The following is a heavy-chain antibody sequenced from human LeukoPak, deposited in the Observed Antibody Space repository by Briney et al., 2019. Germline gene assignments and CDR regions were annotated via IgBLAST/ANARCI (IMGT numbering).Heavy chain of an antibody. J-gene: IGHJ5*02. D-gene: IGHD2-2*01. V-gene: IGHV3-30*01. CDR2: ISYDGSNK. Sequence: PGGSLRLSCAASGFTFSNYAMHWVRQAPGKGLEWVAVISYDGSNKYYADSVKGRFTISRDNSKNTLYLQMNSLRAEDTAVYYCARDRFKTDCSSTSCPPSTWGQGTLVTVSS. CDR3: ARDRFKTDCSSTSCPPST. CDR1: GFTFSNYA.